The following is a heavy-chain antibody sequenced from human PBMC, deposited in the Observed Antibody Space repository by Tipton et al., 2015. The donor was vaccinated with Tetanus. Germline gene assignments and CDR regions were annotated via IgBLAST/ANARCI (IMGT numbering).Heavy chain of an antibody. Sequence: TLSLTCTVPGGSISDKKYYWGWIRQPPGKGLEWIASIYFEGSTYYSPSLKSRFTIAVDTSQNVFSLRLTSVTAADTAVYYCARHLYGYWFDPWGQGALVTVSS. D-gene: IGHD5-18*01. J-gene: IGHJ5*02. CDR3: ARHLYGYWFDP. V-gene: IGHV4-39*02. CDR1: GGSISDKKYY. CDR2: IYFEGST.